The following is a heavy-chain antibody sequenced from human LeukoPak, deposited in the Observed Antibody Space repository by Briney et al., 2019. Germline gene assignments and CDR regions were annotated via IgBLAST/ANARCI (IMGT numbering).Heavy chain of an antibody. V-gene: IGHV1-3*01. D-gene: IGHD2-15*01. CDR3: ARVPLGYCSGGSCYPYFDY. CDR2: INAGNGNT. J-gene: IGHJ4*02. Sequence: GASVKVSCKASGYTFTSYAMHWVRQAPGQRLEWMGWINAGNGNTKYSQKFQGRVTITRDTSASTAYMELSSLRSEDTAVYYCARVPLGYCSGGSCYPYFDYWGQGILVTVSS. CDR1: GYTFTSYA.